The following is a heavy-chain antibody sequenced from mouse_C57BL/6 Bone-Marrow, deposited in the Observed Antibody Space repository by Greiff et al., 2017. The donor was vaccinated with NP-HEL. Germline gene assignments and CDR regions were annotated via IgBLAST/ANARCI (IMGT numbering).Heavy chain of an antibody. CDR3: ERAYYSNEAY. D-gene: IGHD2-5*01. V-gene: IGHV1-81*01. J-gene: IGHJ3*01. CDR2: IYPRSGNT. Sequence: QVQLKESGAELARPGASVKLSCKASGYTFTSYGISWVKQRPGQGLEWIGEIYPRSGNTYYNEKFKGKATLTADKSSSTAYMELRSLTSEDSAVYFCERAYYSNEAYWGQGTLVTVSA. CDR1: GYTFTSYG.